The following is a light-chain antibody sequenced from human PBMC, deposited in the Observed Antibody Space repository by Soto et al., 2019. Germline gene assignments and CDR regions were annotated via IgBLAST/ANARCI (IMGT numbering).Light chain of an antibody. CDR1: QSVSSX. CDR3: XXXXXXXMYT. V-gene: IGKV3-15*01. CDR2: DAS. J-gene: IGKJ2*01. Sequence: EIVMTQSPATLSVSPGERATLSCRASQSVSSXXAWYQQKPGQAPRLLIYDASTRATGISVRFSGSGSGTEXTLTIXSXQXGXXXXXXXXXXXXXXMYTXGQGTKLEIK.